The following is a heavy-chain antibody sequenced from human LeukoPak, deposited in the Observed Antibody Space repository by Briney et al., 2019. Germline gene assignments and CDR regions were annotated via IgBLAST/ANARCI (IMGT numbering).Heavy chain of an antibody. D-gene: IGHD4-17*01. Sequence: GGSLRLSCAASGFIVSSNYMSWVRQAPGKGLEWVSVIYSGGSTYYADSVKGRFTISRHNSKNTLYLQMNSLRAEDTAVYYCARQGDYGKFDYWGQGTLVTVSS. CDR2: IYSGGST. CDR1: GFIVSSNY. V-gene: IGHV3-53*04. J-gene: IGHJ4*02. CDR3: ARQGDYGKFDY.